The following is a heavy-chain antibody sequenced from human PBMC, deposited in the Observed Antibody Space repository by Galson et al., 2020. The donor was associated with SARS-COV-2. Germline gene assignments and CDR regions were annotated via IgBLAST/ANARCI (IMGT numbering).Heavy chain of an antibody. CDR1: GGSISSSSYY. CDR2: IYYSGST. J-gene: IGHJ5*02. D-gene: IGHD2-2*01. Sequence: SQTLSLTCTVSGGSISSSSYYWGWIRQPPGKGLEWIGSIYYSGSTYYNPSLKSRVTISVDTSKNQFSLKLSSVTAADTAVYYCARQIIYCSSTSCYSNWFDPWGQGTLVTVSS. CDR3: ARQIIYCSSTSCYSNWFDP. V-gene: IGHV4-39*01.